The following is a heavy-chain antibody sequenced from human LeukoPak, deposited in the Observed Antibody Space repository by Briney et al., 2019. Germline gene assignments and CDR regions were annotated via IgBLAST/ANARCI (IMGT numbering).Heavy chain of an antibody. CDR2: INIDGGIT. Sequence: VGALRLSSAASVFSFSIDFMRCGRHAPGKGLGCGSLINIDGGITTYAESVKGRFTISRDNAKNTLYLKMKSLRAEDTAVYYCARDLWGAHDYWGQGNLVTVSS. V-gene: IGHV3-74*01. CDR1: VFSFSIDF. J-gene: IGHJ4*02. D-gene: IGHD1-26*01. CDR3: ARDLWGAHDY.